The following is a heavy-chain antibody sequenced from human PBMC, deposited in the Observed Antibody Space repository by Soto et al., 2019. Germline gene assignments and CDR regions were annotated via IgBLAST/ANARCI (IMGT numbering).Heavy chain of an antibody. CDR2: IYWNDDK. V-gene: IGHV2-5*01. Sequence: QITLKESGPTLVKPTQPLTLTCSFSGFSLTTSGAGVGWIRQPPGKALEWLAVIYWNDDKRYSPSLKTRLTITKDTSKNPVVLTMTNMDPADTATYYCARPHPLMIGTDAFDIWGQGTMVTVSS. CDR3: ARPHPLMIGTDAFDI. D-gene: IGHD3-22*01. CDR1: GFSLTTSGAG. J-gene: IGHJ3*02.